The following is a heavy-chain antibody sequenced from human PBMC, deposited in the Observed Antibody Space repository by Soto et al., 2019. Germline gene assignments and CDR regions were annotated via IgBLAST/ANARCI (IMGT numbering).Heavy chain of an antibody. V-gene: IGHV3-30*18. CDR1: GFTFSNYG. D-gene: IGHD3-10*01. CDR3: AKDSGRGSADYFFDY. CDR2: ISFDGGDK. Sequence: QVQLVESGGGVVQPGRSLRLSCAASGFTFSNYGMHWVRRDPGKGLEWVAVISFDGGDKKSADPVKGRFTISRDNSKNTLYLQMNSLRAEDTAVYYCAKDSGRGSADYFFDYWGRGTLVTVSS. J-gene: IGHJ4*02.